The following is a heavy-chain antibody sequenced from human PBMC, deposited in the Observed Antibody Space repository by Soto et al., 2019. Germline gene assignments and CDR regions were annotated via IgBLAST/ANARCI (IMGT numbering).Heavy chain of an antibody. CDR3: ARDGSSSSGEYFQH. Sequence: QVQLVESGGGLVKPGGSLRLSCTASGFTFSDYYMSWIRQAPGKGLEWVSYISNSGTTIYNADSVKGRFTISRDNAKNSLYLQMNSLRAEDTAVYYCARDGSSSSGEYFQHWGQGTLVTVAS. CDR2: ISNSGTTI. CDR1: GFTFSDYY. V-gene: IGHV3-11*01. J-gene: IGHJ1*01. D-gene: IGHD6-6*01.